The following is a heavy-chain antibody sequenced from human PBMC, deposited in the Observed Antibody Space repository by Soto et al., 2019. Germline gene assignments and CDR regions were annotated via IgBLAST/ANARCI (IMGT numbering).Heavy chain of an antibody. CDR1: GFTFNSFE. D-gene: IGHD6-19*01. CDR2: IDPSGGTI. J-gene: IGHJ4*02. V-gene: IGHV3-48*03. Sequence: EVQLVESGGGLVQPGGSLRLSCTASGFTFNSFEMTWVRQAPGKGLEWVSYIDPSGGTIYYADSVKGRFTISRDNAQNSLSLQMNNLRADDTAVYYCVRDSKQCLLDYWGQGTLVTVSS. CDR3: VRDSKQCLLDY.